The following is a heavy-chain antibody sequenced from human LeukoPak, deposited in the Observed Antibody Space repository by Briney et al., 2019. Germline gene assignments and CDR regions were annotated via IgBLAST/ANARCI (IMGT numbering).Heavy chain of an antibody. V-gene: IGHV3-74*01. CDR1: GFTFSIYW. CDR3: VRGGTYCSNGVCYDWFDP. D-gene: IGHD2-8*01. CDR2: INRDGRVT. J-gene: IGHJ5*02. Sequence: PGGSLRLSCAASGFTFSIYWMHWVRQAPGKGLVWVSRINRDGRVTTYADSVEGRFTVPRDNAKNTLYLHMNSLRAEDTAVYYCVRGGTYCSNGVCYDWFDPWGQGTLVTVSS.